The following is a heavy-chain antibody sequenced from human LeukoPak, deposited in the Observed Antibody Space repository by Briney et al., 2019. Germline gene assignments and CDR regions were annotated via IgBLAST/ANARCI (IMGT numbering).Heavy chain of an antibody. Sequence: GGSLRLSCAASGFTFSSYSMNWVRQAPGKGLEWVSSISSSSSYIYYADSVKGRFTISRDNAKNSLYLQMNSLRAEDTAVYYCAYGSGSKVDYWGQGTLVTVSS. CDR3: AYGSGSKVDY. V-gene: IGHV3-21*01. CDR1: GFTFSSYS. D-gene: IGHD3-10*01. CDR2: ISSSSSYI. J-gene: IGHJ4*02.